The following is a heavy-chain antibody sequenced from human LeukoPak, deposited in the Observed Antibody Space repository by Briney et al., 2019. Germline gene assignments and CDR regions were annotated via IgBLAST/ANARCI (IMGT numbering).Heavy chain of an antibody. CDR1: GFTFSSYG. D-gene: IGHD3-3*01. V-gene: IGHV3-33*08. CDR2: IWYGGSNN. CDR3: AKSDYFDY. Sequence: PGGSLRLSCAASGFTFSSYGMHWVRQAPGKGLEWVAVIWYGGSNNYYVDSVKGRFTISRDNSKNTLYLEMNSLRAEDTAIYYRAKSDYFDYWGQGTLVTVSS. J-gene: IGHJ4*02.